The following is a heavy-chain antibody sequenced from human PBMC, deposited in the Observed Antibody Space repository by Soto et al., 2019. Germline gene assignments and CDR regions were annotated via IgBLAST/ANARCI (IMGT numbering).Heavy chain of an antibody. V-gene: IGHV4-34*01. D-gene: IGHD2-2*01. CDR1: GGSFSGYY. CDR2: INHSGST. J-gene: IGHJ6*02. Sequence: PSETLSLTCAVYGGSFSGYYWSWIRQPPGKGLEWIGEINHSGSTNYNPALKSRVTISVDTSKNQFSLKLSPVTAAEKAVYYCARETGYCSSTSCWDYYYYYGMDVWGQGTTVTV. CDR3: ARETGYCSSTSCWDYYYYYGMDV.